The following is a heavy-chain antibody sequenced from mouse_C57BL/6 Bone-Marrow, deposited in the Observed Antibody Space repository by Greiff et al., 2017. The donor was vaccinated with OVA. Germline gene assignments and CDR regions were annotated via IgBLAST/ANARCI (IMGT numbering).Heavy chain of an antibody. V-gene: IGHV1-53*01. CDR1: GYTFTSYW. CDR3: ARTWDGYYGFAY. D-gene: IGHD2-3*01. CDR2: INPSNGGT. J-gene: IGHJ3*01. Sequence: QVQLQQPGPEMVKPGASVKLSCKASGYTFTSYWMHWVKQRPGQGLEWIGNINPSNGGTNYNEKFKSKATLTVDKSSSTAYMQLSSLTSEDSAVYYCARTWDGYYGFAYWGQGTLVTVSA.